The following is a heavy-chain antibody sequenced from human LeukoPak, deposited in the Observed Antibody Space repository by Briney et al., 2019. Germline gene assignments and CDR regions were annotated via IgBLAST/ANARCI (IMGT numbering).Heavy chain of an antibody. Sequence: SVKVSCKASGGTFSSHAISWVRQAPGQGLEWMGGIIPILGTANYAQKLQGRVTMTTDTSTSTAYMELRSLRSDDTAVYYCARDLRAFDIWGQGTMVTVSS. J-gene: IGHJ3*02. CDR3: ARDLRAFDI. V-gene: IGHV1-69*10. CDR2: IIPILGTA. CDR1: GGTFSSHA.